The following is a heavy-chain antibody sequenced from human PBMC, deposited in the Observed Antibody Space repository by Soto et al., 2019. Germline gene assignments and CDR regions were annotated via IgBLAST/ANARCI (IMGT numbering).Heavy chain of an antibody. CDR1: GGSITSGGYS. Sequence: SETLSLTCTVSGGSITSGGYSWTWVRQSPGKGLEWIGYTYQSGSAYYNPSLKSRVTISVDRSKNQFSLNLTSVTAADTAVYYCARDYYGMDVWGQGTTVTVSS. J-gene: IGHJ6*02. CDR3: ARDYYGMDV. CDR2: TYQSGSA. V-gene: IGHV4-30-2*06.